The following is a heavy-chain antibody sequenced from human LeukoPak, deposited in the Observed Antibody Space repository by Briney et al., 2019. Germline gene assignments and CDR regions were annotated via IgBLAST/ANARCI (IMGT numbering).Heavy chain of an antibody. CDR1: GNSLTSYW. CDR2: IDPSDSYS. CDR3: ARRDSDWNYFDY. J-gene: IGHJ4*02. Sequence: GESLRISCKGSGNSLTSYWISWVRQMPGKGLEWMGRIDPSDSYSNYSPSFEGHVTISADKSISTAYLQWSSLKASDTAMYYCARRDSDWNYFDYWGQGTLVTVSS. V-gene: IGHV5-10-1*01. D-gene: IGHD6-19*01.